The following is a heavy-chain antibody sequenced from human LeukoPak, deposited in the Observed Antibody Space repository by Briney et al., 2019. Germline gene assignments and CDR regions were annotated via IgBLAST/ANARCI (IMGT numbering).Heavy chain of an antibody. Sequence: SETLSLTCAVSGGSFSGYYWSWIRQPPGKGLEWIGEINHSGTTNYNPSLKSRVTISVDTSKNQFSLKLSSVTAADTAVYYCARFDSSSNYFDYWGQGTLVTVSS. D-gene: IGHD6-6*01. J-gene: IGHJ4*02. V-gene: IGHV4-34*01. CDR2: INHSGTT. CDR1: GGSFSGYY. CDR3: ARFDSSSNYFDY.